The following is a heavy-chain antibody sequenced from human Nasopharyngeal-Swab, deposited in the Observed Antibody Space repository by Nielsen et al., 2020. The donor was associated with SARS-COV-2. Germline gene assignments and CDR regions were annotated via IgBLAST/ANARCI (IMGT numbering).Heavy chain of an antibody. V-gene: IGHV3-33*01. D-gene: IGHD6-19*01. CDR1: GFTFSSYG. J-gene: IGHJ4*02. CDR3: ASDSSGWYYFDY. CDR2: IWYDGSNK. Sequence: GESLKISCAASGFTFSSYGMHLVRQAPGKGLGGVAVIWYDGSNKYYADSVKGRFTISRDDSKNTLYLQMNSLRAEDTAVYYCASDSSGWYYFDYWGQGTLVTVSS.